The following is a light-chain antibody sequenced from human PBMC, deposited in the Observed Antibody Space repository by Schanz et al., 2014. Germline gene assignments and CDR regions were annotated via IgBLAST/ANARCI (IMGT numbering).Light chain of an antibody. CDR3: HQRSNWPLT. Sequence: EIVLTQSPATLSLSPGERATLSCRASQSIGHYLAWYQQKPGQTPRLLIYDASNRATGIPARFRGSGSGTDFTLTISSLEPEDFAVYYCHQRSNWPLTFGGGTKVEI. J-gene: IGKJ4*01. V-gene: IGKV3-11*01. CDR2: DAS. CDR1: QSIGHY.